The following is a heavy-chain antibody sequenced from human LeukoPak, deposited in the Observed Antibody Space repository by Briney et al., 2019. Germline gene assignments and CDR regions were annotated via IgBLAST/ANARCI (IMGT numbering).Heavy chain of an antibody. D-gene: IGHD3-9*01. CDR1: GFTFISYA. CDR3: AKGEDYDILTGYRELDY. J-gene: IGHJ4*02. Sequence: GGSLRLSCAASGFTFISYAMSWVRQAPGKGLGWVSSISGNGVSTYYADSVKGRFTISRDNSKNTVYLQMNSLRAEDTAVYYCAKGEDYDILTGYRELDYWGQGTLVTVSS. CDR2: ISGNGVST. V-gene: IGHV3-23*01.